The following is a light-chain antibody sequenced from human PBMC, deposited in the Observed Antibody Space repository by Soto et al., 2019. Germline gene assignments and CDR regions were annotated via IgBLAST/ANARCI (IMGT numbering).Light chain of an antibody. CDR1: QSVSSN. CDR2: AAS. J-gene: IGKJ4*01. V-gene: IGKV3-15*01. CDR3: QQYNNWPLS. Sequence: EIVMTQSPATLSVSPGERATLSCRASQSVSSNLAWYQQKPGQTPRLLIYAASSRATGIPARFSGSGSGTDFTLTISSLQSEDFAVYYCQQYNNWPLSVGGGTNVEIK.